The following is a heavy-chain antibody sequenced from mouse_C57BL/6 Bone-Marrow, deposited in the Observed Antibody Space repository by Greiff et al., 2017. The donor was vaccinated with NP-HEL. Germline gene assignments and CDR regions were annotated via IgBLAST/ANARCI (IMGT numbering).Heavy chain of an antibody. J-gene: IGHJ2*01. Sequence: VQLQQSGSELRSPGSSVTLSCKDFDSEVFPIAYMSWVRQKPGHGFEWIGGLLSSIGRTIYGAKFEEKVTLDADTLSNTSYLELNSLPSDDSAIYYCARGADGYPLFDYWGQGTTLTVSS. D-gene: IGHD2-3*01. CDR1: DSEVFPIAY. CDR3: ARGADGYPLFDY. CDR2: LLSSIGRT. V-gene: IGHV15-2*01.